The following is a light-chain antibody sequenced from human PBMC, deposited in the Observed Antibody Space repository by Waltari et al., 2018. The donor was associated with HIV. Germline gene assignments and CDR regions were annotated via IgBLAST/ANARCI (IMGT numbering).Light chain of an antibody. Sequence: QSALTQPASVSGSLGQSITISCTGTSRDVGTYNYVSWYQQHPGKAPKLLIYEVSNRPSGVSNRFSASKSGNTSSLTIAGLQAEDESDYYCSSYTISSTLVFGGGTKLTVL. CDR1: SRDVGTYNY. J-gene: IGLJ2*01. CDR3: SSYTISSTLV. CDR2: EVS. V-gene: IGLV2-14*01.